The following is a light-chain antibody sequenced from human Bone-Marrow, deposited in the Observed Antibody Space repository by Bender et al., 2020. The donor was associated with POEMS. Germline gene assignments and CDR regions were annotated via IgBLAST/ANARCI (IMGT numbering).Light chain of an antibody. CDR2: KDT. Sequence: LTQPPSVSVSPGQTARITCSGDALPKHYTFWYQEKAGQAPVLMIYKDTERPSGIHERFSGSSSGTTVTLTISGVQAEDEADYYCQSADSSGLPVFGGGTKLTVL. J-gene: IGLJ2*01. CDR1: ALPKHY. V-gene: IGLV3-25*03. CDR3: QSADSSGLPV.